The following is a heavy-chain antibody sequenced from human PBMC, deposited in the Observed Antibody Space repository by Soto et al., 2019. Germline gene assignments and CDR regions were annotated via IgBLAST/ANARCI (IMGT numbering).Heavy chain of an antibody. D-gene: IGHD3-22*01. V-gene: IGHV4-31*03. CDR1: GGSISSGGYY. CDR3: SRDPRSGYDSSRYYYTGAFDI. Sequence: SETLSLTCTVSGGSISSGGYYWSWIRQHPGKGLEWIGYIYYSGSTYYNPSLKSRVTISVYTSKNQFSLKLSSVTAADTFVYYCSRDPRSGYDSSRYYYTGAFDIWGQGTMVT. J-gene: IGHJ3*02. CDR2: IYYSGST.